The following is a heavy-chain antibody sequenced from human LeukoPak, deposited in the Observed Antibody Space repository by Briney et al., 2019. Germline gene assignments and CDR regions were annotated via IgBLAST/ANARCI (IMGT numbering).Heavy chain of an antibody. J-gene: IGHJ6*03. V-gene: IGHV4-4*09. Sequence: SETLSLTCTVSGPSISSYYWSWIRQSPKKGLEWIGYIHARGSTNFNPSLKSRVDMSVDTSKNQFSLKLTSVTAADTAVYYCARHIQLPNFYYCMDVWGKGTTVTVS. CDR1: GPSISSYY. CDR3: ARHIQLPNFYYCMDV. D-gene: IGHD2-2*01. CDR2: IHARGST.